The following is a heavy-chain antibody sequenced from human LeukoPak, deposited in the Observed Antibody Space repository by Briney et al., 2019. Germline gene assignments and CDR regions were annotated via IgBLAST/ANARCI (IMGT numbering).Heavy chain of an antibody. CDR1: GFTFSSYS. V-gene: IGHV3-21*01. D-gene: IGHD5-12*01. CDR3: ARDYEIY. J-gene: IGHJ4*02. CDR2: ISSSSSYI. Sequence: GGSLRLSCAASGFTFSSYSMNWVRRAPGKGLEWVSSISSSSSYIYYGDSVKGRFTISRDNAKDSLYLQMNSLRAEDTAVYYCARDYEIYWGQGTLVTVSS.